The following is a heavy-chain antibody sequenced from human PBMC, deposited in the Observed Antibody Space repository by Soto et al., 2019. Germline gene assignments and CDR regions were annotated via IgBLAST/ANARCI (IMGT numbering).Heavy chain of an antibody. CDR1: GGSISSGGYS. CDR2: IYHSGST. V-gene: IGHV4-30-2*01. D-gene: IGHD2-15*01. Sequence: SETLSLTCAVSGGSISSGGYSWSWIRQPPGKGLEWIGYIYHSGSTYYNPSLKSRVTISVDRSKNRFSLKLSSVTAADTAVYYCARAGGSGVADCSGGSCYTIWGPKRGYYYYGMDVWGQGTTVTVSS. CDR3: ARAGGSGVADCSGGSCYTIWGPKRGYYYYGMDV. J-gene: IGHJ6*02.